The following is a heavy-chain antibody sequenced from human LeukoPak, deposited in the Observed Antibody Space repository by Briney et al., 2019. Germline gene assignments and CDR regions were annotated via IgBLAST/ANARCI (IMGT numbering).Heavy chain of an antibody. D-gene: IGHD3-22*01. CDR1: GGTFSSYA. V-gene: IGHV1-69*01. CDR2: IIPIFGTA. CDR3: ARVYDSSGYYYDRYAFDI. Sequence: GSSVKVSCKASGGTFSSYAISWVRQAPGQGLEWMGGIIPIFGTANYAQKFQGRVTITADESTSTAYMELSSLRSEDTAVYYCARVYDSSGYYYDRYAFDIWGQGTMVTVSS. J-gene: IGHJ3*02.